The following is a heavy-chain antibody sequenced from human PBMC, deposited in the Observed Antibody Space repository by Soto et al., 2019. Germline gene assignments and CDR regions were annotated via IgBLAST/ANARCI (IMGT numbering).Heavy chain of an antibody. Sequence: GASVKVSCKASGYTFINNAITWVRQAPGQGLEWMGWISTENGNTNYAQNLQGRVILTRDRSTNTAYMELRSLRPEDTATNYCARDSSSGTFDNWGQGALVTVSS. D-gene: IGHD3-22*01. CDR1: GYTFINNA. V-gene: IGHV1-18*04. J-gene: IGHJ4*02. CDR2: ISTENGNT. CDR3: ARDSSSGTFDN.